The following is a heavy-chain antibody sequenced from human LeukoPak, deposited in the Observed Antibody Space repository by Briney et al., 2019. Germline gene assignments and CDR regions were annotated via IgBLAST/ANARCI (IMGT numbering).Heavy chain of an antibody. V-gene: IGHV3-53*01. J-gene: IGHJ4*02. CDR3: ARVVDHDYGDYYLDY. D-gene: IGHD4-17*01. CDR2: IYSGGST. CDR1: GFTVSSND. Sequence: GGSLRLSWAASGFTVSSNDMSWVRQAPGKGLECISVIYSGGSTDYADSVKGRLTISRDNSKNTLYLQMNSLRAEDTAVYYCARVVDHDYGDYYLDYWGQGTLVTVSS.